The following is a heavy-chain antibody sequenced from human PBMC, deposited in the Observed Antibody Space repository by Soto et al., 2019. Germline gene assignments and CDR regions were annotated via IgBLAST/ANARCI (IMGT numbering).Heavy chain of an antibody. J-gene: IGHJ4*02. D-gene: IGHD3-22*01. CDR2: IKQDGSQQ. Sequence: PGGSLRLSCAASGFTFSSYWMTWVRQAPGKGLEWVANIKQDGSQQYYVDPVKGGFTISGDNAKNSLYLQSNSLRAEDTAVYYCARGSYASTGYRYYFDYWGQGTLVTVSS. V-gene: IGHV3-7*01. CDR3: ARGSYASTGYRYYFDY. CDR1: GFTFSSYW.